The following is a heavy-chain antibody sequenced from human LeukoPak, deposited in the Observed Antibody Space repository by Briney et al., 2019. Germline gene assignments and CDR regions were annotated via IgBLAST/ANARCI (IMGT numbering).Heavy chain of an antibody. CDR2: IYYSGST. Sequence: SETLSLTCTVSGGSISSSGYYWGWIRQPPGKGLEWIGSIYYSGSTYYNPSLKSRVTMSVDTSKNQFSLKLSSVTAADTAVYYCARGRQQGGDFDYWGQGTLVTVSS. D-gene: IGHD6-13*01. J-gene: IGHJ4*02. CDR1: GGSISSSGYY. CDR3: ARGRQQGGDFDY. V-gene: IGHV4-39*07.